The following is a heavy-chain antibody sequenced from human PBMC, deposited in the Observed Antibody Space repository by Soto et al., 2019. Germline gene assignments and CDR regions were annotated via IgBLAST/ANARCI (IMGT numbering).Heavy chain of an antibody. Sequence: PSETTSLTCAVSSGTVNSGSYYWSWIRQPPGKGLEWIGYIYYSGSTNYNPSLKSRVTISVDTSKNQFSLKLSSVTAADTAVYYCARDKSRHESSGYNSKARYNWFDPWGQGTLVTVSS. CDR1: SGTVNSGSYY. V-gene: IGHV4-61*01. CDR3: ARDKSRHESSGYNSKARYNWFDP. CDR2: IYYSGST. D-gene: IGHD3-22*01. J-gene: IGHJ5*02.